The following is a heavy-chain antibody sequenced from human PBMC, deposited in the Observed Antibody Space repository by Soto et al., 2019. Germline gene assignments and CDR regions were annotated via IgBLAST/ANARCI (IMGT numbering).Heavy chain of an antibody. CDR2: ILHTGGT. D-gene: IGHD3-3*01. Sequence: SETLSLTCAVSGGSISGGGFSWSWIRQPPGKGLEWIGYILHTGGTQYNPSLKSRVSMSVDTSKNQFSLRLSSVTAADTAVYYCARARKGSGSDYYYHYGMDVWGKGTTVTVSS. J-gene: IGHJ6*04. V-gene: IGHV4-30-2*01. CDR1: GGSISGGGFS. CDR3: ARARKGSGSDYYYHYGMDV.